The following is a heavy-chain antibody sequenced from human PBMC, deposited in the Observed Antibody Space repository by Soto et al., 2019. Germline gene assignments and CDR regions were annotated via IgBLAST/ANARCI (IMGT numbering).Heavy chain of an antibody. CDR2: IIPILGIA. Sequence: QVQLVQSGAEVKKPGSSVKVSCKASGGTFSSYTISWVRQAPGQGLEWMVRIIPILGIANYAQKFQGRVTITADKSTSTAYMELSSLRSEDTAVYYCARGVVPAATYYYYYYMDVWGKGTTVTVSS. D-gene: IGHD2-2*01. CDR1: GGTFSSYT. J-gene: IGHJ6*03. CDR3: ARGVVPAATYYYYYYMDV. V-gene: IGHV1-69*02.